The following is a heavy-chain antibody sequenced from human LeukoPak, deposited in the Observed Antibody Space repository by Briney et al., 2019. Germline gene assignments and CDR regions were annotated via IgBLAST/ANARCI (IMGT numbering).Heavy chain of an antibody. CDR1: GFTFSSYA. J-gene: IGHJ4*02. V-gene: IGHV3-23*01. D-gene: IGHD3-10*01. Sequence: PGGSLRLSCAASGFTFSSYAMNWVRQAPGKGLEWVSTVSGSGDSTYYADSVKGRFTISRDNAKNSLYLQMNSLRAEDTAVYYCASAYGSGSYPDYWGQGTLVTVSS. CDR3: ASAYGSGSYPDY. CDR2: VSGSGDST.